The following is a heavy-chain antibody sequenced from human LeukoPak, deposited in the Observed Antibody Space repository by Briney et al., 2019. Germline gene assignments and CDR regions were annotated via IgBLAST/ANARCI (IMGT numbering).Heavy chain of an antibody. CDR1: GFTFRNYG. V-gene: IGHV3-23*01. D-gene: IGHD6-6*01. CDR2: LSDAGVRI. Sequence: GGSLRLSCIASGFTFRNYGMSWVRQAPGKGLEWVSGLSDAGVRIFYSDSVKGRFTVSRDNSKNTLYLQMDSLRAEDTAVYYCANTHCDSSPIVWNFWGQGTLVTVSS. CDR3: ANTHCDSSPIVWNF. J-gene: IGHJ4*02.